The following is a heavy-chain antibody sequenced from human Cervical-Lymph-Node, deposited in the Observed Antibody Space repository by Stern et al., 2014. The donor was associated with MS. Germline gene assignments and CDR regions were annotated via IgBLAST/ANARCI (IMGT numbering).Heavy chain of an antibody. D-gene: IGHD2-15*01. CDR1: GASISSSH. Sequence: VQLVESGPGLVKPSETLSLTCTVSGASISSSHLTWIRQTPGKGLEWIGNVYQSGSTNYKPSLKSRATIFVDTSKNQVSLKLTSVTAADTAVYYCARGRWYGDYWGQGTLVTVSS. CDR2: VYQSGST. V-gene: IGHV4-59*01. CDR3: ARGRWYGDY. J-gene: IGHJ4*02.